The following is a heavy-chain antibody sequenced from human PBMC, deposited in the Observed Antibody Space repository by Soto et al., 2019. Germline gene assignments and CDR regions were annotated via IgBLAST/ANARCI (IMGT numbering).Heavy chain of an antibody. V-gene: IGHV1-3*05. J-gene: IGHJ4*02. D-gene: IGHD6-19*01. CDR2: INAGNGNT. CDR1: GYTFTGYA. Sequence: QVQLVQSGAEEKKPGASVKVSCKVSGYTFTGYAMHWVRQAPGQRLEWMGWINAGNGNTKYSQKFQGRVTITRDTSASTTYMELSSLRSEDTAVYYCARAVAVPADFDYWGQGTLVTVSS. CDR3: ARAVAVPADFDY.